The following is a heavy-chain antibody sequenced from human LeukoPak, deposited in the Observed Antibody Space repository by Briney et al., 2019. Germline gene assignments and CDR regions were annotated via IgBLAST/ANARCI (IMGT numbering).Heavy chain of an antibody. V-gene: IGHV1-18*01. CDR1: GYTFTSYG. CDR3: ARGPKLLWFGDPPDL. D-gene: IGHD3-10*01. Sequence: ASVKVSCKASGYTFTSYGISWVRQAPGQGLEWMGWISAYNGNTNYAQKLQGRVTMTTDTSTSTAYMELRSLRSDDTAVYYCARGPKLLWFGDPPDLWGQGTLVTVSS. CDR2: ISAYNGNT. J-gene: IGHJ4*02.